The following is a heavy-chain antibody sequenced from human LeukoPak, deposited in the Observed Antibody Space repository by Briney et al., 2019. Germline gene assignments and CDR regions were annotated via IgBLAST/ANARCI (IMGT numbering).Heavy chain of an antibody. CDR3: ARDLVEYDIAAAGHYYYYGMDV. Sequence: QPGRSLRPSCAASGLTVSSNYMSSVRQAPGKWLEWVSVIYSGGSTYYADSVKGRFTISRDNSKNTLYLQMNSLRAEDTAVYYCARDLVEYDIAAAGHYYYYGMDVWGQGTTVTVSS. CDR1: GLTVSSNY. V-gene: IGHV3-66*01. J-gene: IGHJ6*02. D-gene: IGHD6-13*01. CDR2: IYSGGST.